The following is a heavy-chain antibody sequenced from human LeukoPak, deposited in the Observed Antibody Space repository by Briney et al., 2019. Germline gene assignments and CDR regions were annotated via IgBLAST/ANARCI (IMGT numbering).Heavy chain of an antibody. CDR2: INHSGST. J-gene: IGHJ1*01. D-gene: IGHD3-3*01. V-gene: IGHV4-34*01. CDR3: ARHSTISGLATYLDH. CDR1: GGSFSGYY. Sequence: SETLSLTCADYGGSFSGYYWRWIRQPPGKELEWIAEINHSGSTNYNPSLKSRVTISVDTSKNQFSLKLSSVTAADTAMYYCARHSTISGLATYLDHWGQGTLVTVSS.